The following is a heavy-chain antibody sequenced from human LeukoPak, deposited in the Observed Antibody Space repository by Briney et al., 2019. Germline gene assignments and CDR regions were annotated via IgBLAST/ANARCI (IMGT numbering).Heavy chain of an antibody. V-gene: IGHV4-39*07. Sequence: SETLSLTCTVSGASITTTNYYWGWIRQPPGKGLEWIGEINHSGSTNYNPSLKSRVTISVDTSKNQFSLKLSSVTAADTAVYFCARGNYDYFDSWGQGTLVTVSS. CDR1: GASITTTNYY. D-gene: IGHD1-7*01. J-gene: IGHJ4*02. CDR3: ARGNYDYFDS. CDR2: INHSGST.